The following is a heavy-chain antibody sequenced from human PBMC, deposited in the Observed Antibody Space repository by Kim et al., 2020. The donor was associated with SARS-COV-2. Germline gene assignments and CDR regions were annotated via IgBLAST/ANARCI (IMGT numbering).Heavy chain of an antibody. Sequence: SETLSLTCTVSGGSISSGGYYWCWIRQHPGKGLEWIGYIYYSGSTYYNPSLKSRVTISVDTSKNQFSLKLSSVTAADTAVYYCAGGAIAAAGTDPYYYYGVDVWGQGNTVTVSS. J-gene: IGHJ6*02. CDR3: AGGAIAAAGTDPYYYYGVDV. CDR1: GGSISSGGYY. V-gene: IGHV4-31*03. D-gene: IGHD6-13*01. CDR2: IYYSGST.